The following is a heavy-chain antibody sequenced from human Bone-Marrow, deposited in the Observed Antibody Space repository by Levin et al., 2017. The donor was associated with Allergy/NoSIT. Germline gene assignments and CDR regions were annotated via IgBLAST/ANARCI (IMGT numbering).Heavy chain of an antibody. CDR2: MKPNSGNT. Sequence: ASVKVSCKASGYLFPSYAINWVRQAPGQGLEWMGWMKPNSGNTGYAQKFQGRLTMTRNTSISTVYMELSSLTSEDTAVYYCARGSSTTYSHYYYGMDVWGQGTTVTVSS. J-gene: IGHJ6*02. V-gene: IGHV1-8*01. D-gene: IGHD2-2*01. CDR3: ARGSSTTYSHYYYGMDV. CDR1: GYLFPSYA.